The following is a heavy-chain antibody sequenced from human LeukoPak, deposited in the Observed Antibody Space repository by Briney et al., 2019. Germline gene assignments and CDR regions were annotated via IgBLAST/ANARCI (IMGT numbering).Heavy chain of an antibody. CDR2: IFYTGST. Sequence: PSETLSLTCNVSGDSISGTNYYWGWIRQPPGKGLEWIASIFYTGSTYYTPSLKSRVTISIDTSNNQFSLRLNSVTAADTAVYYCARVILTMVGTSTDSWGQGTLVTVSS. CDR3: ARVILTMVGTSTDS. V-gene: IGHV4-39*07. D-gene: IGHD4/OR15-4a*01. J-gene: IGHJ4*02. CDR1: GDSISGTNYY.